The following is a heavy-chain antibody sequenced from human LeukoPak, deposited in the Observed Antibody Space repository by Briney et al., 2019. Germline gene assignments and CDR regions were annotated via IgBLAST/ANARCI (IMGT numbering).Heavy chain of an antibody. CDR2: ISYDGSNK. Sequence: GGSLRLSCAASGFTFSSYAMHWVRQAPGKGLEWVAVISYDGSNKYYADSVKGRFTISRDNSKNTLYLQMNSLRAEDTAVYYCARVKSDLTDSFDYWGQGTLVTVSS. CDR3: ARVKSDLTDSFDY. V-gene: IGHV3-30-3*01. D-gene: IGHD2-21*02. J-gene: IGHJ4*02. CDR1: GFTFSSYA.